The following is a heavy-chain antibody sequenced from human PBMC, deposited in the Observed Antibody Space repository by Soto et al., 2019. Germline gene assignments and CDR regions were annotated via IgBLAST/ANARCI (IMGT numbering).Heavy chain of an antibody. V-gene: IGHV3-23*01. D-gene: IGHD3-22*01. CDR1: GFTFSSYA. CDR2: ISGSGGST. Sequence: TGGSLRLSCAASGFTFSSYAMSWVRQAPGKGLEWVSAISGSGGSTYYADSVKGRFTISRDNSKNTLYLQMNSLRAEDTAVYYCAKDLGSYDSSGYYSFDYWGQGTLVTVSS. CDR3: AKDLGSYDSSGYYSFDY. J-gene: IGHJ4*02.